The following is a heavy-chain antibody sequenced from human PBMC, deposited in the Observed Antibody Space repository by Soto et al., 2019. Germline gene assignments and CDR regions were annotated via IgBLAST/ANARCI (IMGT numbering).Heavy chain of an antibody. CDR2: ISGSGGST. V-gene: IGHV3-23*01. CDR1: GFTFSSYA. D-gene: IGHD4-17*01. J-gene: IGHJ3*02. Sequence: EVQLLESGGGLVQPGGSLRLSCAASGFTFSSYAMSWVRQAPGKGLEWVSAISGSGGSTYYADSVKGRFTISRDNSKNTLYLQRNSLGAEAMSVYYCAKARTTVTTASFDIWGQGTMVTVSS. CDR3: AKARTTVTTASFDI.